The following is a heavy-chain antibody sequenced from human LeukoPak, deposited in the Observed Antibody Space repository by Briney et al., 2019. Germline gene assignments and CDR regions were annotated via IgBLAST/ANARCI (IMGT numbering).Heavy chain of an antibody. CDR1: GGSVSSGDYY. CDR2: IYTSGST. J-gene: IGHJ6*02. CDR3: ARVKDSSGYYYYGMDV. Sequence: PSETLSLTCTVSGGSVSSGDYYWTWIRQPAGKGLEWIGRIYTSGSTSYSPSLKSRVTISVDTSKNQFSLKLSSVTAADTAVYYCARVKDSSGYYYYGMDVWGQGTTVTVSS. D-gene: IGHD3-22*01. V-gene: IGHV4-61*10.